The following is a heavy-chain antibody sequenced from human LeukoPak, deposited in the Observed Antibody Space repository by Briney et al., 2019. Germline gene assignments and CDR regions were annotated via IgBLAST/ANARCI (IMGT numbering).Heavy chain of an antibody. CDR2: ISHSGTT. J-gene: IGHJ5*02. CDR3: ARANRRRSRNFFDP. V-gene: IGHV4-34*01. Sequence: SETLSLTCAVYGRSFTAYYWNWIRQPPGKGLEWIGEISHSGTTNSNPSLKSRVTISVDTSKNQFSLKLSSVTAADTAVYYCARANRRRSRNFFDPWGQGTLVTVPS. CDR1: GRSFTAYY. D-gene: IGHD2/OR15-2a*01.